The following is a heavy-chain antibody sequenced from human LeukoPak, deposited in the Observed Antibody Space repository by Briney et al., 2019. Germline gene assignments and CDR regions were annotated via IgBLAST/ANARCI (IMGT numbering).Heavy chain of an antibody. J-gene: IGHJ6*03. V-gene: IGHV1-69*13. CDR1: GGTFSSYA. D-gene: IGHD3-3*01. CDR3: AKDLPADFSRDYYYYMDV. CDR2: IIPIFGTA. Sequence: SVKVSCKASGGTFSSYAISWVRQAPGQGLEWMEGIIPIFGTANYAQKFQGRVTITADESTSTAYMELSSLRSEDTDVCYFAKDLPADFSRDYYYYMDVWGKGTTVTVSS.